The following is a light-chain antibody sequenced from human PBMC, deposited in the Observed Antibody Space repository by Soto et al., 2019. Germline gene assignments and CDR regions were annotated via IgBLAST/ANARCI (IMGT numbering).Light chain of an antibody. CDR3: QQYDNLPLT. V-gene: IGKV1-33*01. Sequence: DIHMTQVPFSLSASVGGRSTLSCQASQDISNYLNWYQQKQGKXSKXXIYDASNLETGVPSRFSGSGSGTDFTFTISSLQPEDIETYYCQQYDNLPLTFGGGTKVDIK. CDR1: QDISNY. J-gene: IGKJ4*01. CDR2: DAS.